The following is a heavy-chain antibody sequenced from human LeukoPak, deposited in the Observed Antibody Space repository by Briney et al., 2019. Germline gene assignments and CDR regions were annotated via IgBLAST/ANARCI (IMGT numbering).Heavy chain of an antibody. CDR1: GFTFSSYA. CDR3: AIKHDY. Sequence: GGSLRPSCATSGFTFSSYAMSWVRQAPGKGLEWVSAISGSGGSTYYADSVKGRFTISRDNTKNSVYLQMNSLRAEDTAVYYCAIKHDYWGQGTLVTVSS. V-gene: IGHV3-23*01. J-gene: IGHJ4*02. CDR2: ISGSGGST.